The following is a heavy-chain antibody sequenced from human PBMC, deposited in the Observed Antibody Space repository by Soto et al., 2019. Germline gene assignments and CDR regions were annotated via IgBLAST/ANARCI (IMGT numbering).Heavy chain of an antibody. Sequence: PGGSVRLSCAASGFSFSSYGMHWVRQAPGKGLEWVAAISYDGSNKYYADSVKGRFTISRDNSKNTLYLQMNSLRAEDTAVYYCAKVDTSYYYDSTGSFDYWGQGT. J-gene: IGHJ4*02. CDR2: ISYDGSNK. D-gene: IGHD3-22*01. V-gene: IGHV3-30*18. CDR3: AKVDTSYYYDSTGSFDY. CDR1: GFSFSSYG.